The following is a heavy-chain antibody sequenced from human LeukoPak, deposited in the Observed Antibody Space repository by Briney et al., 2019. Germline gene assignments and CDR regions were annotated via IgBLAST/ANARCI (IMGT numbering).Heavy chain of an antibody. V-gene: IGHV3-53*01. J-gene: IGHJ4*02. CDR2: ICSGGST. Sequence: GGSLRLSCAASGFTVSSSYMSWVRQAPGKGLEWVSVICSGGSTYYADSVMGRFTISRDNAKNSLYLQMNSLRAEDTAVYYCARAPLTNEDYWGQGTLVTVSS. CDR1: GFTVSSSY. D-gene: IGHD2-8*01. CDR3: ARAPLTNEDY.